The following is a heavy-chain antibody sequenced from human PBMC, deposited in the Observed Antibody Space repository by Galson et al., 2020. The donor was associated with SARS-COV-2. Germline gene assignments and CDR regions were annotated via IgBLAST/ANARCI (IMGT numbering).Heavy chain of an antibody. CDR2: IYSGGST. Sequence: GGSLRLSCAASGFTVTNTYMIWVRQAPGKGLEWVSVIYSGGSTYYADSVKGRFTISRDKSKNTLNLQMNGLTAEDTAVYYCARGVVGGGDYFDYWGQGTPGTVSS. CDR3: ARGVVGGGDYFDY. D-gene: IGHD3-22*01. CDR1: GFTVTNTY. J-gene: IGHJ4*02. V-gene: IGHV3-53*01.